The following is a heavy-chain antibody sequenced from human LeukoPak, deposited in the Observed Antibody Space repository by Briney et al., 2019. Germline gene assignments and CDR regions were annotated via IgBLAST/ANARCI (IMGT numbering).Heavy chain of an antibody. CDR2: IKEDGSEE. V-gene: IGHV3-7*01. J-gene: IGHJ6*02. CDR3: ARDPRSGSYSGMDV. D-gene: IGHD1-26*01. Sequence: GGSLRLSCAASGFTFSSYWMSWVRQAPGKGLECVANIKEDGSEEYYVDSVKGRFSISRDNAKNSLYLQMNSLRAEDTAVYYCARDPRSGSYSGMDVWGQGTTVTVSS. CDR1: GFTFSSYW.